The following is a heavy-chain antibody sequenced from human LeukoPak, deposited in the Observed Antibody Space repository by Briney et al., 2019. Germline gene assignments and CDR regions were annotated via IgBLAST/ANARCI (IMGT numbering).Heavy chain of an antibody. Sequence: GGSLRLSCAASGFTVSDCSMAWVRHAPGKGLEWVSFISWDGVSTYYADSVKGRFTISRDNSKNSLYLQMDSLRTEDTALYYCAKGNAYSDYYMDVWGKGTTVTVSS. CDR3: AKGNAYSDYYMDV. CDR2: ISWDGVST. CDR1: GFTVSDCS. V-gene: IGHV3-43*01. J-gene: IGHJ6*03. D-gene: IGHD1-1*01.